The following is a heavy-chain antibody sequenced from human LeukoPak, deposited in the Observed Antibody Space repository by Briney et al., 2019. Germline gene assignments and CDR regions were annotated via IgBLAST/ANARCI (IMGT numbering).Heavy chain of an antibody. Sequence: PSETLSLTCTVSGGFISYYYWSWIRQPPGKRLEWIGYIYYSGSTDYNPSLKSRVTISVDTSKNQFSLKLTSVTDADTAVYYCARGQVDTHFDYWGPGTLVTVSS. CDR2: IYYSGST. J-gene: IGHJ4*02. CDR1: GGFISYYY. V-gene: IGHV4-59*01. CDR3: ARGQVDTHFDY. D-gene: IGHD2-2*02.